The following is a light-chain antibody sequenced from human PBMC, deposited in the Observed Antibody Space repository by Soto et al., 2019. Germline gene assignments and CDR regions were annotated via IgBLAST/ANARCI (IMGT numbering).Light chain of an antibody. Sequence: EIVMTQSPATLSVSPGERATLSCRASQSVSSNLAWYHQKPGQAPRLLIYTTSTRATGVPARFSGSRSGTEFTLTISSLQSEDFAVYYCQQYNDWPRTFGQGTKVEV. J-gene: IGKJ1*01. CDR1: QSVSSN. V-gene: IGKV3-15*01. CDR2: TTS. CDR3: QQYNDWPRT.